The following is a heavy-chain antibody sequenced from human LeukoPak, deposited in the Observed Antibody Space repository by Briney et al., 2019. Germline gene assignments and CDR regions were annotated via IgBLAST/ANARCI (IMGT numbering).Heavy chain of an antibody. CDR1: GFTFSNYA. J-gene: IGHJ3*02. CDR2: ISSSSTYI. V-gene: IGHV3-21*01. Sequence: GGSLRLSCAASGFTFSNYAINWVRQAPEKGLEWVSSISSSSTYIYYADSVKGRFTISRDNAKNSLYLQMNSLRAEDTAVYYDSIVPDSSSWLDASDIWAQGPTVTV. D-gene: IGHD6-13*01. CDR3: SIVPDSSSWLDASDI.